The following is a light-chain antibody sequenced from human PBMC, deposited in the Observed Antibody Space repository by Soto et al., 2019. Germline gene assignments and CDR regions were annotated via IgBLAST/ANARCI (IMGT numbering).Light chain of an antibody. CDR2: DAS. CDR1: QSISTW. V-gene: IGKV1-5*01. J-gene: IGKJ1*01. Sequence: DIQMPQSPSTLSASVGDRVAITCRASQSISTWLAWYQQKPGKAPKLLIYDASSLESGVPSRFSGSGSGTEFTLTISSPQPDDFATYYCQQYNSYGTFGQGTKVDI. CDR3: QQYNSYGT.